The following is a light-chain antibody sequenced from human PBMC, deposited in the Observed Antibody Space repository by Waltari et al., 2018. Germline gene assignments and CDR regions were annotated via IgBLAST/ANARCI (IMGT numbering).Light chain of an antibody. J-gene: IGKJ2*01. V-gene: IGKV3-20*01. Sequence: VLTQSPDTLSLSPGERATISCRASQSLTRRYLAWYQQKPGQAPRLLIYGASNRAAGIPYRFSGSGSGTDFTLTISRLEPEDSAVYYCQQYGSSVMYTFGQGTKLEIK. CDR2: GAS. CDR1: QSLTRRY. CDR3: QQYGSSVMYT.